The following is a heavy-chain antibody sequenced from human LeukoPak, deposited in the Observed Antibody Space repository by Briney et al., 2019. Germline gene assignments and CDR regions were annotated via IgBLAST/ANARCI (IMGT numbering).Heavy chain of an antibody. CDR1: GFTFSSYS. V-gene: IGHV3-21*01. D-gene: IGHD3-9*01. CDR3: ARDRSYYDILTGYSLCYMDV. CDR2: ISSSSSYI. Sequence: PGGSLRLSCAASGFTFSSYSMNWVRQAPGKGLEWVSSISSSSSYIYYADSVKGRFTISRDNAKNSLYLQMNSLRAEDTAVYYCARDRSYYDILTGYSLCYMDVWGKGTTVTVSS. J-gene: IGHJ6*03.